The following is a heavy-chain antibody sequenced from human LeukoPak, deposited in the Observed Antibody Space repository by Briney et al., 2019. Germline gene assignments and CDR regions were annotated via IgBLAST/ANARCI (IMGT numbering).Heavy chain of an antibody. CDR1: GGSVSSGSYY. CDR3: ARVLSGSYCDY. Sequence: SETLSVTCTVSGGSVSSGSYYWSWIRQPPGKGLEWIGYIYYSGSTNYNPSLKSRVTISVDMSKNQFSLKLSSVTAADTAVYYCARVLSGSYCDYWGQGTLVTVSS. D-gene: IGHD1-26*01. CDR2: IYYSGST. V-gene: IGHV4-61*01. J-gene: IGHJ4*02.